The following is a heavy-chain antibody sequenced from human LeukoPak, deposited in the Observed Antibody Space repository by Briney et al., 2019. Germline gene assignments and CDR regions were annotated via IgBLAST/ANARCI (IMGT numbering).Heavy chain of an antibody. D-gene: IGHD2-15*01. Sequence: DSVKGRFTISRDSARNSLYLQMTSLRAEDTAVYYCAGAKRGPNGDSPLGYCYYGMDVWGQGTTVTVSS. J-gene: IGHJ6*02. CDR3: AGAKRGPNGDSPLGYCYYGMDV. V-gene: IGHV3-7*01.